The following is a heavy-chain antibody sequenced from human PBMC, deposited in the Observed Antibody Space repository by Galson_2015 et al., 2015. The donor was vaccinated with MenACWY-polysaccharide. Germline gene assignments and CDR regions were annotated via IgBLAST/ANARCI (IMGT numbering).Heavy chain of an antibody. V-gene: IGHV3-7*01. CDR2: IKEDGTEK. CDR1: GFPFSDSW. Sequence: SLRLSCAASGFPFSDSWMTWIRQAPGKGLEWVANIKEDGTEKYYVDSVKGRFTISRDNAKNSLYLQMNSLRAEDTAVYYCARGVAPGAFDFRGEGTMVTVSS. D-gene: IGHD2-15*01. CDR3: ARGVAPGAFDF. J-gene: IGHJ3*01.